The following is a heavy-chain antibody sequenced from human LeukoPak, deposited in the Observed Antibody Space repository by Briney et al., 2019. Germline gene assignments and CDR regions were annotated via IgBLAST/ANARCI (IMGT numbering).Heavy chain of an antibody. J-gene: IGHJ4*02. CDR1: GASISSYY. CDR2: TYYNGNT. CDR3: ARGPEGSGSYIFDY. D-gene: IGHD3-10*01. V-gene: IGHV4-59*01. Sequence: SETLSLTCTVSGASISSYYWSWIRQPPGKGLEWIGYTYYNGNTNYNPSLKSRVTLSVDTSKNQFSLRLTSVTAADTAVYYCARGPEGSGSYIFDYWGQGTLVTVSS.